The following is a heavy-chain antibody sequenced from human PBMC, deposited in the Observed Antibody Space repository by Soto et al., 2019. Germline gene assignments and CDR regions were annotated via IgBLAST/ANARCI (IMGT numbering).Heavy chain of an antibody. CDR3: ASLKGARELNDY. V-gene: IGHV3-23*01. J-gene: IGHJ4*02. D-gene: IGHD1-7*01. CDR1: GFTFSSYA. Sequence: GGTLRLSCAASGFTFSSYAMSWVRQAPGKGLEWVSAISGSGGSTYYADSVKGRFTISRDNSKNTLYLQMNSLRAEDTAVYYCASLKGARELNDYWGQGTLVTVSS. CDR2: ISGSGGST.